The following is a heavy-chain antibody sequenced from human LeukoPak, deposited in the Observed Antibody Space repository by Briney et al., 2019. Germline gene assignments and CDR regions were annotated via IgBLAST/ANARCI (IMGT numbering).Heavy chain of an antibody. V-gene: IGHV1-46*01. Sequence: GASVKVSCKASGYTFTTYYIHWVRQAPGQGLEWMGIINPSGGSTSYAQKFQGRVSMTRDTSTRTVDMELSSLRSEDTAVYYCAKGAYGSGSAQLGIDSWGQGTLVTVSS. D-gene: IGHD3-10*01. CDR2: INPSGGST. CDR3: AKGAYGSGSAQLGIDS. J-gene: IGHJ5*01. CDR1: GYTFTTYY.